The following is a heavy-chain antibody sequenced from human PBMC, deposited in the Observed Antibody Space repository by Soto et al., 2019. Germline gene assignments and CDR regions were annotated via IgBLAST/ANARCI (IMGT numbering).Heavy chain of an antibody. Sequence: SETLSLTCTVSGGSISSYYLSWIRQPPGKGLEWIGYIYYSGSTNYNPPLKSRVTISVDTSKNQFSLKLSSVTAADTAVYYCAYLHWGDYVTFDIWGQGTMVTVSS. D-gene: IGHD4-17*01. CDR1: GGSISSYY. CDR2: IYYSGST. V-gene: IGHV4-59*01. J-gene: IGHJ3*02. CDR3: AYLHWGDYVTFDI.